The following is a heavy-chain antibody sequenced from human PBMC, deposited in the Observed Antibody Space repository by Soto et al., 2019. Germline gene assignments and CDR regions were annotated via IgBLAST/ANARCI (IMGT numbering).Heavy chain of an antibody. V-gene: IGHV1-69*13. D-gene: IGHD3-9*01. CDR3: ARDHEDDILTGYSDYYGMDV. Sequence: ASVKVSCKASGGTFSSYAISWVRQAPGQGLEWMGGIIPIFGTANYAQKFQGRVTITADESTSTAYMELSSLRSEDTAVYYCARDHEDDILTGYSDYYGMDVWGQGTTVTVSS. J-gene: IGHJ6*02. CDR2: IIPIFGTA. CDR1: GGTFSSYA.